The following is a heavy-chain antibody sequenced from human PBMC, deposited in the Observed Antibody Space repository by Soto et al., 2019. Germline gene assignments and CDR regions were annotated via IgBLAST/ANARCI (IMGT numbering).Heavy chain of an antibody. Sequence: PGGSLRLSCAASGFTFKSYWMHWVRQAPGKGLEWVATISATGGSTYYADSVKGRFTISRDNSKNTLYLQMNGLRVEDTAVYYCAKDRLAGNFDYWGQGTQVTVSS. CDR3: AKDRLAGNFDY. V-gene: IGHV3-23*01. J-gene: IGHJ4*02. CDR1: GFTFKSYW. CDR2: ISATGGST.